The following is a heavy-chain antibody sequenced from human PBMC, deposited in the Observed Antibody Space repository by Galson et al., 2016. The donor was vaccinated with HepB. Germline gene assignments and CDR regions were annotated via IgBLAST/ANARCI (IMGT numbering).Heavy chain of an antibody. CDR2: IYHSGTT. D-gene: IGHD1-14*01. V-gene: IGHV4-30-4*01. CDR3: ASHQNRLTTGWYFDL. CDR1: SGDYY. Sequence: SGDYYWSWLRQPPGKGLEWIGYIYHSGTTNYNPSLKSRVTISMDTSKNQFSLRSTSVTAADTAVYYCASHQNRLTTGWYFDLWGRGTLVTVSS. J-gene: IGHJ2*01.